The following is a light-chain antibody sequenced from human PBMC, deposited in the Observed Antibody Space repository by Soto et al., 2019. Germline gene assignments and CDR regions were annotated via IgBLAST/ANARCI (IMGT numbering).Light chain of an antibody. CDR2: SNN. Sequence: QSVLTQPPSASGTPGQRVTISCSGSSSNIGSNPVNWYQQLLGTAPKLLIYSNNQRPSVVPDRVSGYKSGTSASLAIRGLQSEDEADYYCAAWDDSLTHVVFGGGTKLPV. V-gene: IGLV1-44*01. J-gene: IGLJ2*01. CDR1: SSNIGSNP. CDR3: AAWDDSLTHVV.